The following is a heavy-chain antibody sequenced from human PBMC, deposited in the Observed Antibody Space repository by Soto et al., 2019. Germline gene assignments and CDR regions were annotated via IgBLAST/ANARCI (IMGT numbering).Heavy chain of an antibody. CDR1: GASLSDNY. V-gene: IGHV4-34*01. Sequence: SETLSLTCAVYGASLSDNYCNWLRQPPGKGLGWIGEINDSGNTNYNPFLRSRVTISIDTSKNQVSMNLSSVSAADSGVYYCARRRGKFGDWGQGTPDT. J-gene: IGHJ4*02. CDR3: ARRRGKFGD. D-gene: IGHD3-10*01. CDR2: INDSGNT.